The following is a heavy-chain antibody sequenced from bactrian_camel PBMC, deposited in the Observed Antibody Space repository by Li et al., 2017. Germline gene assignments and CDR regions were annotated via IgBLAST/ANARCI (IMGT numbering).Heavy chain of an antibody. D-gene: IGHD5*01. J-gene: IGHJ6*01. V-gene: IGHV3S1*01. CDR2: IDTGGT. CDR3: GSSWGLTAEQALGTIARSDFGY. Sequence: HVQLVESGGGSVQPGGSLTLSCAPLGFPYSLFPTHRYCLGWSRQAPGKEHERVAAIDTGGTAHADSVKGRSTISRDNSSNTLYLDTNDLKPEDTATYRCGSSWGLTAEQALGTIARSDFGYWGDGTQVTVS. CDR1: GFPYSLFPTHRYC.